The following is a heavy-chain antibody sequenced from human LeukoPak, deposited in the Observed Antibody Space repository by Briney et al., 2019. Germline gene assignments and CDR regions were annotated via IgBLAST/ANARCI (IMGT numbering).Heavy chain of an antibody. V-gene: IGHV1-3*01. Sequence: GASVKVSCKASGYTFTSYAMHWVHQAPGQRLEWMGWINAGNGNTKYSQKFQGRVTITRDTSASTAYMELSSLRSEDTAVYYCAIRRLFFTFDPWGQGTLVTVSS. CDR2: INAGNGNT. J-gene: IGHJ5*02. D-gene: IGHD3-3*01. CDR1: GYTFTSYA. CDR3: AIRRLFFTFDP.